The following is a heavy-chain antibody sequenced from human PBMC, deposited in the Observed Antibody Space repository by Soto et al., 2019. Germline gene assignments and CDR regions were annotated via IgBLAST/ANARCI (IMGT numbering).Heavy chain of an antibody. J-gene: IGHJ4*02. CDR3: AGDFLYYFDY. V-gene: IGHV1-69*04. CDR1: RATFSSYT. CDR2: IIPILGIA. Sequence: SAKVSCKDSRATFSSYTIRLLLHNKGQWLECILMIIPILGIANSAQKFQGRVTITADKSTSTAYMELSSLRFLDTAVYYCAGDFLYYFDYWGRGTLVTVSS.